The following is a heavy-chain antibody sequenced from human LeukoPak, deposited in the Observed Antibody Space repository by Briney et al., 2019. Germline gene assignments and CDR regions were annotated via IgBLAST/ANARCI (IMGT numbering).Heavy chain of an antibody. V-gene: IGHV4-31*03. CDR1: GGSICSGGYY. Sequence: PSQTLSLTCTVSGGSICSGGYYWSWIRQHPGKGLEWIGYIYYSGSTYYNPSLKSRVTISVDTSKNQFSLKLSSVTAADTAVYYCARDRTGDARGFDPWGQGTLVTVSS. CDR3: ARDRTGDARGFDP. D-gene: IGHD3-16*01. J-gene: IGHJ5*02. CDR2: IYYSGST.